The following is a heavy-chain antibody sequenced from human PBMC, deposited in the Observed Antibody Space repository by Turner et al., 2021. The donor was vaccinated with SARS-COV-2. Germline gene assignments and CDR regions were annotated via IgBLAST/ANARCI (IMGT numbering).Heavy chain of an antibody. J-gene: IGHJ6*02. V-gene: IGHV1-69*10. D-gene: IGHD2-2*01. CDR3: ARDGPHGSSTSCMDV. Sequence: QVQLVPSGAEVQKPASSVRFTCKASGGTFSSYAISWVRQAPGQGMEWMGGISPILGRANYAQKFQGRGTITAEKSTSTAYMELSSRRSEDTAVDYCARDGPHGSSTSCMDVWGQGTTVTVSS. CDR1: GGTFSSYA. CDR2: ISPILGRA.